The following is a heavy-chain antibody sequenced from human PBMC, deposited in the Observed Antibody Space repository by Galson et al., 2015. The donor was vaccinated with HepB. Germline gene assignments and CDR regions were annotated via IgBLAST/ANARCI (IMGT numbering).Heavy chain of an antibody. CDR1: GLTFSNAW. V-gene: IGHV3-15*01. D-gene: IGHD3-10*01. J-gene: IGHJ4*02. Sequence: SLRLSCAVSGLTFSNAWMSWVRQAPGKGLEWVGRIKSKAEGGTTDYAAPVKGRFTISRDDSKNMLYLQMNSLKTEDTAVYYCTTGEIEWGFYGAGRYYKDNWGQGTLVTVSS. CDR3: TTGEIEWGFYGAGRYYKDN. CDR2: IKSKAEGGTT.